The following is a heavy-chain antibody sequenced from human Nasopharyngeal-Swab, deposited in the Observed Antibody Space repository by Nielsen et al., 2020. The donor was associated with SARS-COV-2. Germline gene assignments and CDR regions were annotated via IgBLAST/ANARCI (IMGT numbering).Heavy chain of an antibody. CDR3: AKNQLLIYDVFNL. Sequence: GEALKISWAACGFISSSYWKSWVREAAGKGAEWGANIKQDGSEKYYLDSVKGRFTISRDNAKNSLYLQMNSLRAEDTALYYCAKNQLLIYDVFNLWGQGTMVTVSS. D-gene: IGHD2-2*01. J-gene: IGHJ3*01. CDR1: GFISSSYW. V-gene: IGHV3-7*03. CDR2: IKQDGSEK.